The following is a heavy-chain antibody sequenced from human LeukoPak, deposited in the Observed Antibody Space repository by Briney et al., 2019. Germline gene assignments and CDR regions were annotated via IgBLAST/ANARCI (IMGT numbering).Heavy chain of an antibody. V-gene: IGHV4-39*01. CDR1: ADSISTSNYY. CDR2: VYYTGRT. CDR3: ATTPHYEGGGFDI. Sequence: PETLSLTCTVSADSISTSNYYWGWIRQPPGKGLEWIGSVYYTGRTYDNPSLKSRVTISVDTSKNQFSLKLNSVTAADTAVYYCATTPHYEGGGFDIWGQGTMVTVSS. D-gene: IGHD3-16*01. J-gene: IGHJ3*02.